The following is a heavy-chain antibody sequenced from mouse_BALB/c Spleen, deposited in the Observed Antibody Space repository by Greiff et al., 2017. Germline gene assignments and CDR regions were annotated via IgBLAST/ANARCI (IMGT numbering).Heavy chain of an antibody. CDR1: GFAFSSYD. V-gene: IGHV5-12-1*01. CDR3: ARHGYDYDGFAY. CDR2: ISSGGGST. J-gene: IGHJ3*01. D-gene: IGHD2-4*01. Sequence: EVNVVESGGGLVKPGGSLKLSCAASGFAFSSYDMSWVRQTPEKRLEWVAYISSGGGSTYYPDTVKGRFTISRDNAKNTLYLQMSSLKSEDTAMYYCARHGYDYDGFAYWGQGTLVTVSA.